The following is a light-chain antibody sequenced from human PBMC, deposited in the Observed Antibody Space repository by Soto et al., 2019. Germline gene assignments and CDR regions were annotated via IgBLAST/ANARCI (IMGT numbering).Light chain of an antibody. V-gene: IGLV1-40*01. CDR1: SSNIGAGHD. CDR2: ANN. J-gene: IGLJ2*01. CDR3: QSYDRSLSGLV. Sequence: QSVLTQPPSVSGAPGQRVTISCTGSSSNIGAGHDVHWYQQLPGTAPKLLIDANNNRPSGVPDRFSGSKSGTSASLAITGLQAEDEADYYCQSYDRSLSGLVFGGGTKLTVL.